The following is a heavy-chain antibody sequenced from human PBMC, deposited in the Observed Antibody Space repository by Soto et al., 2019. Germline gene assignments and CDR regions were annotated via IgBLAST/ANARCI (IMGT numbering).Heavy chain of an antibody. CDR3: ARQEVGYCSSTSCYADFDY. J-gene: IGHJ4*02. CDR1: GGSISSSSYY. Sequence: SETLSLTCTVSGGSISSSSYYWGWIRQPPGKGLEWIGSIYYSGSTYYNPSLKSRVTISVDTSKNQFSLKLSSVTAADTAVYYCARQEVGYCSSTSCYADFDYWGQGTLVTVSS. V-gene: IGHV4-39*01. CDR2: IYYSGST. D-gene: IGHD2-2*01.